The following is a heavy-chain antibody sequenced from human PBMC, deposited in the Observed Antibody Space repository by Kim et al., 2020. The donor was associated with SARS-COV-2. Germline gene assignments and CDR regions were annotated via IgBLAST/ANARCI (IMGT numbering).Heavy chain of an antibody. Sequence: PSFQGPVTISADKSISTAYLQWSSLKASDTAMYYCARRLDSSGYPDAFDIWGQGTMVTVSS. V-gene: IGHV5-10-1*01. J-gene: IGHJ3*02. D-gene: IGHD3-22*01. CDR3: ARRLDSSGYPDAFDI.